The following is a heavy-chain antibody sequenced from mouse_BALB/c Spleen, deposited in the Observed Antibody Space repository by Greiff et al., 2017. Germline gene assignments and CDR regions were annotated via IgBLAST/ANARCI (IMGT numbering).Heavy chain of an antibody. CDR1: GYTFTSYW. CDR3: TREGLRWYFDV. V-gene: IGHV1-69*02. J-gene: IGHJ1*01. D-gene: IGHD2-4*01. Sequence: VQLQQSGAELVRPGASVKLSCKASGYTFTSYWINWVKQRPGQGLEWIGNIYPSDSYTNYNQKFKDKATLTVDKSSSTAYMQLSSPTSEDSAVYYCTREGLRWYFDVWGAGTTVTVSS. CDR2: IYPSDSYT.